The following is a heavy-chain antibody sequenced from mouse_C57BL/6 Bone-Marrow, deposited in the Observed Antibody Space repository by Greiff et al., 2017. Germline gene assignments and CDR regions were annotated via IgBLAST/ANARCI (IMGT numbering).Heavy chain of an antibody. V-gene: IGHV1-64*01. D-gene: IGHD1-1*01. Sequence: QVQLQQSGAELVKPGASVKLSCKASGYTFTSYWMHWVKRRPGQGLEWIGMIHPNSGSTNYNEKFKSKATLTVKKSSSTANMQLSSLTSEDSAVYYCARPLFITTVAFDYWGQGTTLTVSS. J-gene: IGHJ2*01. CDR3: ARPLFITTVAFDY. CDR2: IHPNSGST. CDR1: GYTFTSYW.